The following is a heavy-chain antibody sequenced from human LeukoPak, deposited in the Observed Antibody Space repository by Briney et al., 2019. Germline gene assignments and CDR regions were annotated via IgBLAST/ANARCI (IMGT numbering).Heavy chain of an antibody. V-gene: IGHV4-59*01. CDR3: ARKYPDHWFDP. CDR2: IYYNGNT. D-gene: IGHD6-6*01. CDR1: GGSMSSDY. J-gene: IGHJ5*02. Sequence: SETLSLTCTVSGGSMSSDYWSWIRQPPGKGLEWIGYIYYNGNTNYNPSLKSRVTISVDTSKNQFSLKLSSVTAADTAVYYCARKYPDHWFDPWGQGTLVTVSS.